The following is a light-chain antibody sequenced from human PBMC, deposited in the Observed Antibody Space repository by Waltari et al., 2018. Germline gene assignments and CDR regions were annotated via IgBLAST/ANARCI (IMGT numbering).Light chain of an antibody. CDR2: WAS. CDR3: QQYYTTPWT. J-gene: IGKJ1*01. Sequence: DIVMTQSPDSLAVSLGERATINCESSQSVLYSSNNKNYLAWYQHKPGQPTKLLIYWASTRDSGVPDRFSGSGSGTDFTLSISSLQAEDVAFYYCQQYYTTPWTFGQGTKVEIK. V-gene: IGKV4-1*01. CDR1: QSVLYSSNNKNY.